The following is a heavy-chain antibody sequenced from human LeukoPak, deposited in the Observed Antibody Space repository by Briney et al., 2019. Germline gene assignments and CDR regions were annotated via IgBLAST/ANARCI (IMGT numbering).Heavy chain of an antibody. CDR1: GGSISSYY. J-gene: IGHJ2*01. V-gene: IGHV4-59*01. D-gene: IGHD6-19*01. CDR2: IYYSGST. Sequence: SGTLSLTCTVSGGSISSYYWSWIRQPPGKGLEWIGYIYYSGSTNYNPSLKSRVTISVDTSKNQFSLKLSSVTAADTAVYYCASGIAVAGTDWYFDLWGRGTLVTVSS. CDR3: ASGIAVAGTDWYFDL.